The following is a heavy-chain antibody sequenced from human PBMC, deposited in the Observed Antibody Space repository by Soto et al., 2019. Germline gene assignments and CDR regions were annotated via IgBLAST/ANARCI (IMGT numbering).Heavy chain of an antibody. V-gene: IGHV3-48*03. D-gene: IGHD1-20*01. CDR1: GFVFKNYE. Sequence: GGSLRLSCVASGFVFKNYEMNWGRQAPGKGLGWVSYVSNSGNTISVSDSMRGRCTITRDNTKKSLLLQMNSLGSDDTTAVYFPGDIDNRDYSSGLDVWGQGTTVTVSS. CDR2: VSNSGNTI. CDR3: PGDIDNRDYSSGLDV. J-gene: IGHJ6*02.